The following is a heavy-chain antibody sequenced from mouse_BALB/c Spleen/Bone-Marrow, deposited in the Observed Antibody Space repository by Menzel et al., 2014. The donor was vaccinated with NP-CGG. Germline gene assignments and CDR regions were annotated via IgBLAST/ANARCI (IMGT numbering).Heavy chain of an antibody. J-gene: IGHJ2*01. CDR2: ISGGGNYT. V-gene: IGHV5-9-2*01. CDR1: GFTFSSNG. Sequence: EVKVVDSGGGLVKPGGSLKLSCAASGFTFSSNGMSWVRQTPEKRLEWVATISGGGNYTYYPDSVKGRFTISRDNAKNNLYLQMSSLRSEDTALYYCARNYYGYDGYFDYWGQGTTLTVSS. CDR3: ARNYYGYDGYFDY. D-gene: IGHD2-2*01.